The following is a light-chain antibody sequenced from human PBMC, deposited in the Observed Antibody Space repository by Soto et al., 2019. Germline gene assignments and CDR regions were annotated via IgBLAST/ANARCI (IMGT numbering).Light chain of an antibody. CDR3: QQYNTCPRT. CDR1: HIISIL. V-gene: IGKV3D-15*01. J-gene: IGKJ1*01. CDR2: GAT. Sequence: EIMIWQPRHPLSVSPAPRPTLPCRASHIISILFAWYQQKPGQAPRLLIHGATTRATGIPARFSGSGSGTDFTLTISRLQSEDFAVYYCQQYNTCPRTFGQGTKVAIK.